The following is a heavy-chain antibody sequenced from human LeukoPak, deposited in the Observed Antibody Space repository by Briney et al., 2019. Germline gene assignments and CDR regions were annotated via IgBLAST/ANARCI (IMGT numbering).Heavy chain of an antibody. J-gene: IGHJ6*03. CDR2: IKQDGSEK. CDR1: GFTFSSYW. CDR3: ARASGSSYYYYYYYMDV. D-gene: IGHD1-26*01. V-gene: IGHV3-7*01. Sequence: GGSLRLSCAASGFTFSSYWMSWVRQAPGKGLEWVANIKQDGSEKYYVDSVKGRFTISRDNAKNSLYLQMNSLRAEDTAVYYCARASGSSYYYYYYYMDVWGKGTTVTVSS.